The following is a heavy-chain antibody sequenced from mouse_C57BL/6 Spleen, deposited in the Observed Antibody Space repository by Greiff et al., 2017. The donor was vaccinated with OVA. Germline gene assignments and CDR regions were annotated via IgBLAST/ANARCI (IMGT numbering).Heavy chain of an antibody. CDR2: ILPGSGSP. CDR3: ARGITTGGVPYVDV. V-gene: IGHV1-9*01. CDR1: GYTFTGYW. D-gene: IGHD1-1*01. J-gene: IGHJ1*03. Sequence: VQLQESGAELMKPGASVKLSCKATGYTFTGYWIAWVKQRPGHGLEWIGEILPGSGSPNYNETFQGKATFTVDTSSNTAYMQRSGRTTEDSAIYYGARGITTGGVPYVDVWGTGTTVTVSS.